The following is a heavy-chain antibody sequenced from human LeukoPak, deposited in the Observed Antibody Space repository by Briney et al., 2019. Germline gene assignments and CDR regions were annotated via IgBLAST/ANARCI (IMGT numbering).Heavy chain of an antibody. V-gene: IGHV4-59*01. Sequence: SETLSLTCTVSGGSIRSYYWSWIRQPPGKGLEWIAYIYYSGSTNYNPSLKSRGTISVDTSKNQFSLKLSSVTAADTAVYYCARVYYSNSYDYWYFDLWGRGTLVTVSS. CDR3: ARVYYSNSYDYWYFDL. CDR2: IYYSGST. J-gene: IGHJ2*01. D-gene: IGHD6-13*01. CDR1: GGSIRSYY.